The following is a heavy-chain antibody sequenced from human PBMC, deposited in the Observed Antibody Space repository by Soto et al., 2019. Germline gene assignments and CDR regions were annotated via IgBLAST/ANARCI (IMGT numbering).Heavy chain of an antibody. J-gene: IGHJ4*02. CDR1: GGSISSSSHY. D-gene: IGHD1-26*01. CDR3: ASPPRGGTYSCFDY. V-gene: IGHV4-39*01. Sequence: QLQLQESGPGLVKPSETLSLTCTVSGGSISSSSHYWGWIRQPPGKGLEGIGNIFYSGTTYYNPSLKSRVTISVDSSKNQFSLRLSSVTAADTAVYYCASPPRGGTYSCFDYWGQGTLVTVSS. CDR2: IFYSGTT.